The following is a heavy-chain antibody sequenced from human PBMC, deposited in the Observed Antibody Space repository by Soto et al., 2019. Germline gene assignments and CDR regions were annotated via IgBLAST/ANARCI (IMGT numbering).Heavy chain of an antibody. CDR3: AREGGSIGGWFGRKFDS. J-gene: IGHJ4*02. CDR1: GFSFSTHA. CDR2: ISSGGTTT. D-gene: IGHD6-19*01. Sequence: XVSLRLSCTASGFSFSTHAMSWVRQAPGKGLEWVSSISSGGTTTFYAASVEGRFTISRDKSKNTLYLQMNSLRADDTAVYYCAREGGSIGGWFGRKFDSWGQGTQVTVSS. V-gene: IGHV3-23*01.